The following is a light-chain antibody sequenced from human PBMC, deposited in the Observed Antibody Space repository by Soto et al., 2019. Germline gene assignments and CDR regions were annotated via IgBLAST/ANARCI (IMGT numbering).Light chain of an antibody. CDR1: QSLLYSNGYNY. CDR2: DAS. V-gene: IGKV1-5*01. CDR3: QQYKSYWT. Sequence: MTQSPLSLPVTPGEPASISFRSSQSLLYSNGYNYLAWYQQKPGKAPKLLISDASSLETGVPSRFSGSGSGTEFTLTINSLQPDDFATYYCQQYKSYWTFGQGTKVDIK. J-gene: IGKJ1*01.